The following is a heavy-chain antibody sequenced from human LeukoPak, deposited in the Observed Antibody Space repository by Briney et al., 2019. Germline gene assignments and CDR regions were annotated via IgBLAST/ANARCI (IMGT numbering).Heavy chain of an antibody. CDR3: ARSSSGWYYFDY. D-gene: IGHD6-19*01. Sequence: ASETLSLTCTVSCGTISSNYWSWIRQSAGKGLEWIGRIYTSGSTNYNPSLKSRVTMSVDTSENQFSLKLSSVTAADTAVYYCARSSSGWYYFDYWGQGTLVTVSS. CDR2: IYTSGST. CDR1: CGTISSNY. V-gene: IGHV4-4*07. J-gene: IGHJ4*02.